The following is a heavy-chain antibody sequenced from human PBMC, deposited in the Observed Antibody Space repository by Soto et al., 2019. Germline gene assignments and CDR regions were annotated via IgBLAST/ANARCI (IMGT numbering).Heavy chain of an antibody. V-gene: IGHV3-30*18. Sequence: QVQLVESGGGVVQPGRSLRLSCAASGFPFSTYGMHWVRQAPGKGLEWVAVISYDGINKYYADSVKGRFTISRDNSKNTLYLQMNSLRAEDTAVYYCAKIGSDPGGYWGQGTLVTVSS. D-gene: IGHD3-16*01. J-gene: IGHJ4*02. CDR1: GFPFSTYG. CDR3: AKIGSDPGGY. CDR2: ISYDGINK.